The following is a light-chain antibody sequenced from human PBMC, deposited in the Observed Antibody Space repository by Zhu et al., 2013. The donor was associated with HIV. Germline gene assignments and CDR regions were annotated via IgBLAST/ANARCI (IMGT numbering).Light chain of an antibody. V-gene: IGKV4-1*01. J-gene: IGKJ1*01. Sequence: DIVMTQSPESLAVSLGETATINCRSSRTVFYNSNNRNYLAWYQQKSGQSPRLLLYWASTRESGVPDRFSGSGSGTDFTLTISSLQAEDVAVYYCQQYYSTPRTFGQGTKVEIK. CDR1: RTVFYNSNNRNY. CDR2: WAS. CDR3: QQYYSTPRT.